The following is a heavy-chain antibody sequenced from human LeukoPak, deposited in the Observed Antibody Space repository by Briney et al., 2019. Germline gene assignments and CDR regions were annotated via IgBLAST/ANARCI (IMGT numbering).Heavy chain of an antibody. CDR2: IKQDGSEK. CDR1: GFTFSNYW. J-gene: IGHJ4*02. D-gene: IGHD2-8*02. CDR3: ARGWSKFDY. V-gene: IGHV3-7*03. Sequence: GGSLRLSCAASGFTFSNYWMTWVRQAPGKGLEWVANIKQDGSEKYYVDSVKGRFTISRDNAKNSLYLQMNSLRAEDAAVYYCARGWSKFDYWGQGTLVTVSS.